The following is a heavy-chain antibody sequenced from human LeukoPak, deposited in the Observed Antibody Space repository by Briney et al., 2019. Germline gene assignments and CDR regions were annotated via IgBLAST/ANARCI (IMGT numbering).Heavy chain of an antibody. V-gene: IGHV3-23*01. CDR2: ISGSDGST. CDR3: AKGDGYNSNFDY. D-gene: IGHD5-24*01. CDR1: GFTFINYA. Sequence: GGSLRLSCAASGFTFINYAMSWVRQAPGKGLEWVSTISGSDGSTYYADSVKGRFTISRDSSKNTLYLQMNSLRAEDTAVYYCAKGDGYNSNFDYWGQGTLVTVSS. J-gene: IGHJ4*02.